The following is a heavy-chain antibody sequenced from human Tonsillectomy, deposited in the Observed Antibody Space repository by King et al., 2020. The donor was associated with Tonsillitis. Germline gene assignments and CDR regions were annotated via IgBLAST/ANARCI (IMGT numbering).Heavy chain of an antibody. D-gene: IGHD3-10*01. Sequence: VQLVESGGGLVQPGGSLRLSCAVSGFTFSRYWMSWVRQAPGKGLEWVSNIKEDGSDKHYVDSVKGRVTISRDNAKNSLFLQMNSLRAEDTAVYYCATEGGRSGSGYWGQGTLVTVSS. CDR2: IKEDGSDK. CDR3: ATEGGRSGSGY. J-gene: IGHJ4*02. V-gene: IGHV3-7*01. CDR1: GFTFSRYW.